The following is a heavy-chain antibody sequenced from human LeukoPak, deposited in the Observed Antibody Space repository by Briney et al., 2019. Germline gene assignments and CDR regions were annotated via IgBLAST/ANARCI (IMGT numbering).Heavy chain of an antibody. D-gene: IGHD6-13*01. Sequence: SETLPLTCTVSGGSISSNNYYWGWVRQPPGKELEWIGTIYYTGSTYYNPSLKSRVTISVDTSKSHFSLKLSSVTAADTAVYYCARDHGSSNWFYYWGQGTLVTVSS. CDR1: GGSISSNNYY. CDR2: IYYTGST. CDR3: ARDHGSSNWFYY. V-gene: IGHV4-39*07. J-gene: IGHJ4*02.